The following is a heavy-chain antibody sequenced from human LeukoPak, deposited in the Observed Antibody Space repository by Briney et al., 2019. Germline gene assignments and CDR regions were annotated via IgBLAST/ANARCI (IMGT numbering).Heavy chain of an antibody. CDR1: GYTFTSYG. CDR2: ISAYNGNT. Sequence: GASVKVSCKASGYTFTSYGISWVRQAPGQGLEWMGWISAYNGNTNYAQKFQGRVTITADESASTAYMELSSLRSEDTAVYYCARGNTAATSYYYYMDVWGKGTTVTVSS. V-gene: IGHV1-18*01. J-gene: IGHJ6*03. D-gene: IGHD6-25*01. CDR3: ARGNTAATSYYYYMDV.